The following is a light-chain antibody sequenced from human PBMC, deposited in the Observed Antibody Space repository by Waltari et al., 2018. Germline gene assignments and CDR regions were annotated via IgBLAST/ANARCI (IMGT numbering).Light chain of an antibody. CDR1: QDISNY. V-gene: IGKV1-33*01. Sequence: DIQMTQSPSSLSASVGDRVTITCQASQDISNYLNWYQQKPGKAPKLLIYDASNLQTGVPSRFSGSGFGTDFTFTISSLQPEDIATFYCLQYDNLPITFGQGTRLEIK. J-gene: IGKJ5*01. CDR2: DAS. CDR3: LQYDNLPIT.